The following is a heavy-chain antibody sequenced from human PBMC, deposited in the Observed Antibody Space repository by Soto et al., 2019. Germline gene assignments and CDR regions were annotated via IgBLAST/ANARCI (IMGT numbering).Heavy chain of an antibody. J-gene: IGHJ3*01. CDR2: IKTDGSNT. CDR3: ARGVPNHYGFAV. CDR1: GFTFSSHW. D-gene: IGHD2-8*01. V-gene: IGHV3-74*01. Sequence: EVQLVESGGGLVQPGGSRRVSCAASGFTFSSHWMHWVRQAPGKGLVWVSRIKTDGSNTNYADSVKGRFTISRDNAKNTLYLEMNSLRAEDTAVYYCARGVPNHYGFAVWGQGTMVTVSS.